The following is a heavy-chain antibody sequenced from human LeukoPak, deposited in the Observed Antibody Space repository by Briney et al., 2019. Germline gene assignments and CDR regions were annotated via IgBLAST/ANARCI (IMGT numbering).Heavy chain of an antibody. D-gene: IGHD2-2*01. Sequence: GEPLNISCQGSESSFTSYWIGWARQMPGKGLEWRGVIYPGDSDTRYSPSFQGQVSISADKSINTAYLPRGSLKASDTAMCYCARRDCSNTSCYGYYFDYWGQGTLVTVSS. CDR1: ESSFTSYW. V-gene: IGHV5-51*01. CDR3: ARRDCSNTSCYGYYFDY. CDR2: IYPGDSDT. J-gene: IGHJ4*02.